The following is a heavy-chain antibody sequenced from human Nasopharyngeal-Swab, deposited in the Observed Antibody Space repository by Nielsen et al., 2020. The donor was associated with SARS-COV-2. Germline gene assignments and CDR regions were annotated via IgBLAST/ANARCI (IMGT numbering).Heavy chain of an antibody. CDR2: TSTVGGST. CDR3: VRATNLGGSLWVPDY. D-gene: IGHD5-12*01. CDR1: GFAFSDYS. Sequence: GESLKISCAASGFAFSDYSMDWVRQAPGKGLEWISETSTVGGSTFYADSVKGRFTISRDNSKTTLYLQMNSLRAEDTAVYYCVRATNLGGSLWVPDYWGQGTLVTVSS. V-gene: IGHV3-74*01. J-gene: IGHJ4*02.